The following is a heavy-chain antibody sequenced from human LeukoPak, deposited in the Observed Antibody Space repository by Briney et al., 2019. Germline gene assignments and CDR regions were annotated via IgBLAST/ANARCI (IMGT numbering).Heavy chain of an antibody. CDR3: AKYVTPPGTYYYGLDV. J-gene: IGHJ6*02. D-gene: IGHD6-13*01. CDR1: GFIFSSYA. Sequence: GGSLRLSCAASGFIFSSYAMNWVRQAPGKGLEWVSGISGSGDATFYADPVRGRFTISRDNSKNTLYLQMNSLRGDDTAVYYCAKYVTPPGTYYYGLDVWGQGTTVTVSS. V-gene: IGHV3-23*01. CDR2: ISGSGDAT.